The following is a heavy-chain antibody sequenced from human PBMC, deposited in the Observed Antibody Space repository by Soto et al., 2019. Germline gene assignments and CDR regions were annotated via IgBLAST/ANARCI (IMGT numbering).Heavy chain of an antibody. D-gene: IGHD3-16*01. V-gene: IGHV3-11*01. Sequence: PGGSLRLSCAASGFPFSDYYMSWIRQSPGKGLEWVSYISSGGDTTYYADSVKGRFTISRDNAKNSLSLQMNSLRAEDTAVYYCARGGFMEVAALDYWGQGTLVTVSS. CDR2: ISSGGDTT. J-gene: IGHJ4*02. CDR3: ARGGFMEVAALDY. CDR1: GFPFSDYY.